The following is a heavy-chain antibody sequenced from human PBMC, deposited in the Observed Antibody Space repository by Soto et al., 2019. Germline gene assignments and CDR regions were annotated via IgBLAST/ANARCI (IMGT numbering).Heavy chain of an antibody. CDR3: ATELIFPKHFDWFRPGY. J-gene: IGHJ4*02. V-gene: IGHV1-24*01. Sequence: GVPVEVCWKVSGYTLTELSMRWVRQAPGKGLEWMGGFDPEDGETIYAQKFQGRVTMTEDTSTDTAYMELSSLRSEDTAVYYCATELIFPKHFDWFRPGYWGQGTLVTVSS. D-gene: IGHD3-9*01. CDR2: FDPEDGET. CDR1: GYTLTELS.